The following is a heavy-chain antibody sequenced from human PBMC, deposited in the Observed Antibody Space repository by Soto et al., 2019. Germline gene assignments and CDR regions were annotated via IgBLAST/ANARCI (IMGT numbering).Heavy chain of an antibody. Sequence: GGSLRLSCAASGFTFSSYGMHWVRQAPGKGLEWVAVISYDGSNKYYADSVKGRFTISRDNSKNTLYLQMNSLRAEDTAVYYCAKDRRAYCSGGSCYSDLYYYYGMDVWGQGTTVTVSS. CDR1: GFTFSSYG. J-gene: IGHJ6*02. CDR3: AKDRRAYCSGGSCYSDLYYYYGMDV. D-gene: IGHD2-15*01. CDR2: ISYDGSNK. V-gene: IGHV3-30*18.